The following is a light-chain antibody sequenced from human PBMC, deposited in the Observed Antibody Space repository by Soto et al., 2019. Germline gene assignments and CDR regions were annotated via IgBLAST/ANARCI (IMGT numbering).Light chain of an antibody. CDR3: CSYAGSNYV. Sequence: QSVLTQPASVSGSPGQSITISCTGTSSDVGSYNLVSWYQQHPGKAPKLMIYEGSKRPSGVSNRFSGSKSGNTASLTISGLQAEDEADYYCCSYAGSNYVFGTGTKVIVL. J-gene: IGLJ1*01. CDR1: SSDVGSYNL. CDR2: EGS. V-gene: IGLV2-23*01.